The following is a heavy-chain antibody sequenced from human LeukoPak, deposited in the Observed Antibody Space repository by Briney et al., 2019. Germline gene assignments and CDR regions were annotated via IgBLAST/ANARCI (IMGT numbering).Heavy chain of an antibody. D-gene: IGHD3-3*01. V-gene: IGHV4-38-2*02. J-gene: IGHJ6*03. CDR3: ARLRSYYYMDV. CDR1: GYSISSGYY. Sequence: SETLSLTCTVSGYSISSGYYWGWIRQPPGKGLEWIGSIYHSGSTYYNPSLKSRVTISVDTSKNQFSLKLSSVTAADTAVYYCARLRSYYYMDVWGKGTTVTVSS. CDR2: IYHSGST.